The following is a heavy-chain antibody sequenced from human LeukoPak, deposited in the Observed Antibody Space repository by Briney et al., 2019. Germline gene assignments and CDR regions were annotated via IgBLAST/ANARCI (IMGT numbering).Heavy chain of an antibody. D-gene: IGHD5-12*01. CDR1: GFTVSSNA. J-gene: IGHJ4*02. CDR2: INAGNTNT. Sequence: GGSLRLSCAASGFTVSSNAMHWVRQAPGQRLEWMGWINAGNTNTKYSQKFQGRITITRDISASTDYMELSSLRSEDTAVYYCARDASGYVVGDHWGQGTLVTVSS. V-gene: IGHV1-3*01. CDR3: ARDASGYVVGDH.